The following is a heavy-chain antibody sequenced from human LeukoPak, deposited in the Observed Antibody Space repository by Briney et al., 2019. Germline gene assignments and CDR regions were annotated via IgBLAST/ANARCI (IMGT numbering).Heavy chain of an antibody. CDR2: ISGSGGST. CDR1: GFTFSSYA. V-gene: IGHV3-23*01. D-gene: IGHD3-10*01. Sequence: GGSLRLSCAASGFTFSSYAMSWVRQAPGKGLEWVSAISGSGGSTYYADSVKGRFTISRDNSKNTLYLQMNSLRAEDTAVYYCAKVQAGDYYGLGSIGGDYWGQGTLVTVSS. J-gene: IGHJ4*02. CDR3: AKVQAGDYYGLGSIGGDY.